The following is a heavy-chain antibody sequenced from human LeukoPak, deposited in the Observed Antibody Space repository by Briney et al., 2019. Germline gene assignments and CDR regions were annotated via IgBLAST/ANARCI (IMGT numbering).Heavy chain of an antibody. J-gene: IGHJ4*02. CDR1: GGSISSSSYY. CDR2: IYYSGST. Sequence: SETLPLTCTVSGGSISSSSYYWGWIRQPPGKGLEWIGSIYYSGSTYYNPSLKSRVTISVDTSKNQFSLKLSSVTAADTAVYYCARQVQCSGGSCYYFDYWGQGTLVTVSS. CDR3: ARQVQCSGGSCYYFDY. D-gene: IGHD2-15*01. V-gene: IGHV4-39*01.